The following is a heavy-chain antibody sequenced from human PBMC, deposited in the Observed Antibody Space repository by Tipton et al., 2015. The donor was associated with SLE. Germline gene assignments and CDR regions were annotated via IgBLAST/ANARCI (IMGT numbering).Heavy chain of an antibody. CDR2: INHSGST. Sequence: TLSLTCAVYGGSFSGYYWSWIRQPPGKGLEWIGEINHSGSTNYNPSLKSRVTISVDTSKNQFSLKLSSVTAADTAVYYCARVRIADYWGQGTLVTVSS. J-gene: IGHJ4*02. CDR3: ARVRIADY. CDR1: GGSFSGYY. D-gene: IGHD2/OR15-2a*01. V-gene: IGHV4-34*01.